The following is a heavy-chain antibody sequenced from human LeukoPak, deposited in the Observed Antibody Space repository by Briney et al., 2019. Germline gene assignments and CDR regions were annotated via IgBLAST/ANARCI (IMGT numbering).Heavy chain of an antibody. Sequence: SVKVSCKASGGTFSSYASSWVRQAPGQGLEWMGRIIPIFGIANYAQKFQGRVTITADKSTSTAYMELSSLRSEDTAVYYCARDTNYDLGIYWGQGTLVTVSS. J-gene: IGHJ4*02. CDR1: GGTFSSYA. CDR2: IIPIFGIA. D-gene: IGHD3-22*01. CDR3: ARDTNYDLGIY. V-gene: IGHV1-69*04.